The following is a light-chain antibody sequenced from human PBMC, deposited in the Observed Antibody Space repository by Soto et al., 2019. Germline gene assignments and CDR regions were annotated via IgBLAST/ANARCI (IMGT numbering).Light chain of an antibody. CDR1: SSDVGGYNY. V-gene: IGLV2-11*01. Sequence: HSVLTQPRSVSGSPGQSVTISCTGTSSDVGGYNYVSWYQQHPGKAPKLMIYDVSKRPSGVPDRFSGSKSGNTASLTISGLQAEDEADYCCCSYAGSFYVFGTGTKLTVL. CDR2: DVS. CDR3: CSYAGSFYV. J-gene: IGLJ1*01.